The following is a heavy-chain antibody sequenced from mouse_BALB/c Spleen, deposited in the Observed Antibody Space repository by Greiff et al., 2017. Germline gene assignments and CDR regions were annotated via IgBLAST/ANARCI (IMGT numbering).Heavy chain of an antibody. CDR1: GFTFSSYA. D-gene: IGHD2-10*02. CDR3: ARGKYGNYVTY. Sequence: DAKLVESGGGLVKPGGSLKLSCAASGFTFSSYAMSWVRQTPEKRLEWVASISSGGSTYYPDSVKGRFTISRDNARNILYLQMSSLRSEDTAMYYCARGKYGNYVTYWGQGTLVTVSA. CDR2: ISSGGST. J-gene: IGHJ3*01. V-gene: IGHV5-6-5*01.